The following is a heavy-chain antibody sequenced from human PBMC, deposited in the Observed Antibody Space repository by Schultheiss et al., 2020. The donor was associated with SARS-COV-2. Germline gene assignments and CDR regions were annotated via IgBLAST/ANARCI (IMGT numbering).Heavy chain of an antibody. CDR2: ISTSGTTI. J-gene: IGHJ2*01. Sequence: GGSLRLSCAASGFTFSDYYMSWIRRAPGKGLEWVSYISTSGTTIYYADSVKGRFTISRDNAKDSLYLQMNSLRAEDTAVYYCARDGMNWYFDLWGRGTLVTVSS. CDR1: GFTFSDYY. V-gene: IGHV3-11*01. CDR3: ARDGMNWYFDL.